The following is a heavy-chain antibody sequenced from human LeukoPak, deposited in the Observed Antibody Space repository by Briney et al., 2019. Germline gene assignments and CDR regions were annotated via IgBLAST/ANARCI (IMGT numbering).Heavy chain of an antibody. Sequence: ASVKVSCKASGYTFTSYYMHWVRQAPGQGLEWMGIINPSGGSTSYAQKFQGRVTMTRDTSTSTVYMELSSLRSKDTAVYYCARDLSDSSGFSVGYFDLWGRGTLVTVSS. CDR1: GYTFTSYY. J-gene: IGHJ2*01. CDR3: ARDLSDSSGFSVGYFDL. V-gene: IGHV1-46*01. CDR2: INPSGGST. D-gene: IGHD3-22*01.